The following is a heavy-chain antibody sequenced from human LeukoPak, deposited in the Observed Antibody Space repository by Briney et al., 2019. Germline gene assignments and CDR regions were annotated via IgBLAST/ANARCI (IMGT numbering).Heavy chain of an antibody. D-gene: IGHD6-13*01. CDR1: GFTFSSYD. CDR3: ARDIGAAGIRLDP. Sequence: GGPLRLSCGASGFTFSSYDMNWVRQAPGKGLEWVSYINSSGNTIYYADSVKGRFTISRDNPKNSLYLQMNSLRAEDTAVYYCARDIGAAGIRLDPWGQGTLVTVSS. J-gene: IGHJ5*02. CDR2: INSSGNTI. V-gene: IGHV3-48*03.